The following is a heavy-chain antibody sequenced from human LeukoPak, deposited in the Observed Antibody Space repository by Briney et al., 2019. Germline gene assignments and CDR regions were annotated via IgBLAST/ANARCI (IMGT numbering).Heavy chain of an antibody. V-gene: IGHV3-30*02. Sequence: GGSLRLSCAASGFTFSNHGMHWVRQAPDKGLEWVAFVQNHGGDIHYADSVKGRFTISRDNSKNTLYLQMNSLRAEDTAVYYCARERLGIAVAGPGAFDIWGQGTMVTVSS. CDR2: VQNHGGDI. D-gene: IGHD6-19*01. CDR3: ARERLGIAVAGPGAFDI. CDR1: GFTFSNHG. J-gene: IGHJ3*02.